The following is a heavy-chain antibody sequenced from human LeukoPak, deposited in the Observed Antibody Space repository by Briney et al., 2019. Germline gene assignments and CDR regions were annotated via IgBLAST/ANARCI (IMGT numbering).Heavy chain of an antibody. J-gene: IGHJ5*02. CDR1: GGSFSGYY. CDR2: INHSGST. V-gene: IGHV4-34*01. CDR3: ASLPTYCSSTSCLDP. D-gene: IGHD2-2*01. Sequence: PSETLSLTCAVYGGSFSGYYWSWIRQPPGKGLEWIGVINHSGSTNYNPSLKSRVTISVDTSKNQFSLKLSSVTAADTAVYYCASLPTYCSSTSCLDPWGQGTLVTVSS.